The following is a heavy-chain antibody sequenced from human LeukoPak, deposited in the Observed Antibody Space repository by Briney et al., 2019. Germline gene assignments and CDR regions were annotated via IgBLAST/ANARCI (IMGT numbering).Heavy chain of an antibody. V-gene: IGHV3-30*02. J-gene: IGHJ4*02. Sequence: PGGSLRLSCATSGFTFSSYGMHWVRQAPGKGLEWVAFIRYDGSSKYYADSVKGRFTISRGNSKNTLYLQMNSLRAEDTAVYYCAKDRANYYDSSGYYSDYWGQGTLVTVSS. CDR2: IRYDGSSK. D-gene: IGHD3-22*01. CDR1: GFTFSSYG. CDR3: AKDRANYYDSSGYYSDY.